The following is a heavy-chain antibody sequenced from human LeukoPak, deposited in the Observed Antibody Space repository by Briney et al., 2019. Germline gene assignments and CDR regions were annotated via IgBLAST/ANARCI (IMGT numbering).Heavy chain of an antibody. CDR1: GYTFTGYY. V-gene: IGHV1-2*02. CDR3: ARDSPYSEVVVPAASSHY. CDR2: INPNSGGT. Sequence: GASVKVSCKASGYTFTGYYMHWVRQAPGQGLEWMGWINPNSGGTNYAQKFQGRATMTRDTSISTAYMELSRLRSDDTAVYYCARDSPYSEVVVPAASSHYWGQGTLVTVSS. D-gene: IGHD2-2*01. J-gene: IGHJ4*02.